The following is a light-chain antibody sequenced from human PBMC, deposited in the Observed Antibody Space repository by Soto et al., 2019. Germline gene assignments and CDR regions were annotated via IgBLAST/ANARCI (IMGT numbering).Light chain of an antibody. J-gene: IGLJ1*01. Sequence: QSALTQPASVSGSPGQSITISCTGTSSDVGGYNYVSWYQQHPGKAPKLMIYDVSHRPSGVSNRFSGSKSGTTASLAISGLQSEDEADYYCSAWDASLNGYVFGTGTKVTVL. CDR3: SAWDASLNGYV. CDR1: SSDVGGYNY. CDR2: DVS. V-gene: IGLV2-14*01.